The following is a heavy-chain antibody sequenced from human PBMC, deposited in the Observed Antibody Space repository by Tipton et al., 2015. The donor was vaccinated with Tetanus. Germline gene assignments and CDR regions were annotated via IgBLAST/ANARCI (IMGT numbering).Heavy chain of an antibody. Sequence: QSGPEVKKPGESLKISCQGSGYNFSYYSIGWVHHMPGKGLEWMGIVDPRDSGATYGPSFQGQVTISTDKSISTAYVQWTSLQASDTAIYYCARRRSAVLGGSYHWYFDLWGRGTLVTVSS. V-gene: IGHV5-51*07. D-gene: IGHD2-15*01. CDR2: VDPRDSGA. J-gene: IGHJ2*01. CDR1: GYNFSYYS. CDR3: ARRRSAVLGGSYHWYFDL.